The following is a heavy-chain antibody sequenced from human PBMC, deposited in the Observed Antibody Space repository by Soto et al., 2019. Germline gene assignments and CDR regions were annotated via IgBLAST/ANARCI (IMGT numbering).Heavy chain of an antibody. V-gene: IGHV4-59*01. Sequence: SETLSLTCTVSGGSISSYYWSWIRQPPGKGLEWIGYIYYSGITNYNPSHKSRVTISVDTSKNQFSLKLSSVTAADTAVYYCARYKSNYYYGMDVWGQGTTVTVS. CDR3: ARYKSNYYYGMDV. CDR1: GGSISSYY. D-gene: IGHD1-20*01. CDR2: IYYSGIT. J-gene: IGHJ6*02.